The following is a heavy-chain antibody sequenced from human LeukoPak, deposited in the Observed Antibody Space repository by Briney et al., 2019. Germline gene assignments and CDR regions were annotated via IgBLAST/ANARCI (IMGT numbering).Heavy chain of an antibody. J-gene: IGHJ5*02. Sequence: GASVKVSCKASGYTFTSYGISWVRQAPGQGLEWMGWISAYNGYTNYAQKLQGRVTMTTDTSTSTAYMELRSLRSDDTAVYYCARDGASRRDGYTPFDPWGQGTLVTVSS. D-gene: IGHD5-24*01. CDR2: ISAYNGYT. V-gene: IGHV1-18*01. CDR1: GYTFTSYG. CDR3: ARDGASRRDGYTPFDP.